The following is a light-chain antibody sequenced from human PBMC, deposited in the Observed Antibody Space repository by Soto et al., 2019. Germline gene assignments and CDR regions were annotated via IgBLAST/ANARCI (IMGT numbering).Light chain of an antibody. J-gene: IGLJ1*01. CDR3: QAWDSSTVV. Sequence: SYELTQPPSVSVSPGQTASITCSGDKLGDKYACWYQQKPGQSPVLGIYQDSKRPSGIPERFSGSNSGNTATLTISGTQAMDEADYYCQAWDSSTVVFGTGTKLTVL. CDR1: KLGDKY. V-gene: IGLV3-1*01. CDR2: QDS.